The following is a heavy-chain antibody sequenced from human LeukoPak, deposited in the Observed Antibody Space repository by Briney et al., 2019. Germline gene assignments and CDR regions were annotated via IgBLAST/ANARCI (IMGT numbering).Heavy chain of an antibody. CDR1: GFTFSSYA. D-gene: IGHD3-22*01. CDR2: ISYDGSTQ. J-gene: IGHJ4*02. V-gene: IGHV3-30*04. CDR3: AKDGDDCIDY. Sequence: GGSLRLSCAASGFTFSSYAMTWVRQAPGKGLEWVAFISYDGSTQYYADSVKGRFTISRDNSKNTLYLQMNSLRSEDTAVYYCAKDGDDCIDYWGQGTLVTVSS.